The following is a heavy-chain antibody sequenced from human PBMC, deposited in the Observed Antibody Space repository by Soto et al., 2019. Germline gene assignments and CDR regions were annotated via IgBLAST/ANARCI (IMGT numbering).Heavy chain of an antibody. CDR1: GSSLSNYA. CDR3: AKFRDYGDYGQEYFQH. J-gene: IGHJ1*01. V-gene: IGHV3-23*01. CDR2: ISGSGGNT. D-gene: IGHD4-17*01. Sequence: GGSLRLSCAASGSSLSNYAMSWVRQAPGKGLERVSSISGSGGNTYYADSVKGRFTISRDNSKNTLYLQMNSLRVEDTAVYYCAKFRDYGDYGQEYFQHWGQGTLVTVSS.